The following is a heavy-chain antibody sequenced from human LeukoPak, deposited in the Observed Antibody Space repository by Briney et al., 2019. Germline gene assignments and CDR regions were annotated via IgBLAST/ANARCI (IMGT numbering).Heavy chain of an antibody. CDR3: ARGPLAYYYGSGSYSY. CDR1: GFTFSNYW. V-gene: IGHV3-74*01. J-gene: IGHJ4*02. D-gene: IGHD3-10*01. CDR2: TDGDGSGT. Sequence: GGSLRLSCAASGFTFSNYWIHWVRQPPGKGLVWVSRTDGDGSGTSYADSVKGRFTISRDNAKNSLYLQMNSLRAEDTAVYYCARGPLAYYYGSGSYSYWGQGTLVTVSS.